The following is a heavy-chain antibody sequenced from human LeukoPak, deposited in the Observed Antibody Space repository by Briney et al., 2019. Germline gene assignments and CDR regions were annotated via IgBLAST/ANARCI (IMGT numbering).Heavy chain of an antibody. Sequence: GGSLRLSCAASGFTFDNYALHWVRQAPGKGLEWVSSINWNSDSIDYADSVKGRFTISRDNTKNSLYLQMNSLRAEDTALYYCAKDRGYSYGYFDYWGQGTLVTVSS. J-gene: IGHJ4*02. CDR1: GFTFDNYA. CDR3: AKDRGYSYGYFDY. D-gene: IGHD5-18*01. CDR2: INWNSDSI. V-gene: IGHV3-9*01.